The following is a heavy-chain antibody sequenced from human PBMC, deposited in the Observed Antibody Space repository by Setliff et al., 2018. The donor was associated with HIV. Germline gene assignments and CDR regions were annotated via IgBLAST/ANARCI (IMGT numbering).Heavy chain of an antibody. Sequence: SETLSLTCAVYGGSFSGYYWSWIRQPPGKGLEWIGNIYYGKSANYKPSLKSRVAISTDWHRNQLSLELRSVTGADTAVYYCARDFTYDNSDSLTGFGMDVWGQGTTVTVSS. CDR3: ARDFTYDNSDSLTGFGMDV. V-gene: IGHV4-34*01. J-gene: IGHJ6*02. CDR1: GGSFSGYY. CDR2: IYYGKSA. D-gene: IGHD3-22*01.